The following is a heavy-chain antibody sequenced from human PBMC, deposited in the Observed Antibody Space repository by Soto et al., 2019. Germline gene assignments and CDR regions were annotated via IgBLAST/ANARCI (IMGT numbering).Heavy chain of an antibody. CDR3: ARVGYSYGSYYYYGMDV. D-gene: IGHD5-18*01. Sequence: SETLSLTCAVSGGSISSSNWWSWVRQPPGKGLEWIGEIYHSGSTNYNPSLKSRVTISVDKSKNKFSLKLSSVTAADTAVYYCARVGYSYGSYYYYGMDVWGQGTPVTVYS. J-gene: IGHJ6*02. CDR2: IYHSGST. V-gene: IGHV4-4*02. CDR1: GGSISSSNW.